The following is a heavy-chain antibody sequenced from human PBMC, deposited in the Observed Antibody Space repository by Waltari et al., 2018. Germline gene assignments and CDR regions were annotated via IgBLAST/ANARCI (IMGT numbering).Heavy chain of an antibody. D-gene: IGHD6-19*01. V-gene: IGHV4-39*01. J-gene: IGHJ4*02. CDR2: IYYSGST. CDR1: GGSIRSSLYY. CDR3: ATKRESSASGFDY. Sequence: QLQLQESGPGLVKPSETLSFTCTVSGGSIRSSLYYWGWIRQPPGKGLEWIGSIYYSGSTYYNPSLKSRVTISVDTSKNQFSLKLSSVTAADTAVYYCATKRESSASGFDYWGQGTLVTVSS.